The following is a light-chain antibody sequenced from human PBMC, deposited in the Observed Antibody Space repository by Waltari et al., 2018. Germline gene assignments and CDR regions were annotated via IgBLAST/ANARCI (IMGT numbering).Light chain of an antibody. CDR1: SSYVGGYNH. CDR2: DVS. V-gene: IGLV2-14*03. J-gene: IGLJ1*01. Sequence: QSALTQPASVSGSPGQSITISCTGTSSYVGGYNHVPWYQQHPAKAPKLIVYDVSSRPSGGSIRFFGSKSGNTASLTISGLQAEDEAVYFCSSYSTSLTPYVFGPGTKVTVL. CDR3: SSYSTSLTPYV.